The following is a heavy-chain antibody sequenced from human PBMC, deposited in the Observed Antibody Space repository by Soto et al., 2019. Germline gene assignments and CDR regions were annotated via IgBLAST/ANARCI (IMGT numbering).Heavy chain of an antibody. CDR1: GFTFSNAW. J-gene: IGHJ6*02. CDR2: IKSKADGGTT. CDR3: TTEYDFWSGYGMDV. Sequence: GGSLRLSCAASGFTFSNAWMSWVRQAPGKGLEWVGRIKSKADGGTTDYAAPVKGRFTISRDDSKNTLYLQMNSLKTEDTAVYYCTTEYDFWSGYGMDVWGQGTTVTVSS. V-gene: IGHV3-15*01. D-gene: IGHD3-3*01.